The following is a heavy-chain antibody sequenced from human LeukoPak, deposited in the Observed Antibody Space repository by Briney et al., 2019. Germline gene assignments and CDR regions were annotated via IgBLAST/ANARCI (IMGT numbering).Heavy chain of an antibody. Sequence: GGSLRLSCAASGFTFSNYWMTWVRQAPGKGLEWVGFIRSKAYGGTTEYAASVKGRFTISRDDSKSIAYLQMNSLKTEDTAVYYCTRRTGTTFNFDYWGQGTLVTVSS. J-gene: IGHJ4*02. CDR1: GFTFSNYW. V-gene: IGHV3-49*04. CDR2: IRSKAYGGTT. D-gene: IGHD1-7*01. CDR3: TRRTGTTFNFDY.